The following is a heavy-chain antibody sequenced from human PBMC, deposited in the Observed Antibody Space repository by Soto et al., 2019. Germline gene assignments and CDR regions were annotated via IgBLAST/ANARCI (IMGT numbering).Heavy chain of an antibody. CDR3: ARDPPPPDY. J-gene: IGHJ4*02. Sequence: QVQLVQSGAEVKKPGASVKVSCKASGYTFASYAISWMRQAPGQGLEWMGWISAYNGNTNYAQKLQGRVTMTTDTSTSTAYLELRSLRSGATAVYSCARDPPPPDYWGQGTLVTVSS. CDR2: ISAYNGNT. CDR1: GYTFASYA. V-gene: IGHV1-18*01.